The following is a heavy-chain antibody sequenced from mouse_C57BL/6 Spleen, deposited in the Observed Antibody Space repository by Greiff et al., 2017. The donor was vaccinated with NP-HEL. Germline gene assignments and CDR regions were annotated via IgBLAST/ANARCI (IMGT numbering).Heavy chain of an antibody. CDR1: GYAFSSSW. CDR3: ARTGYFDY. J-gene: IGHJ2*01. V-gene: IGHV1-82*01. Sequence: LVKPGASVKISCKASGYAFSSSWMNWVKQRPGKGLEWIGRIYPGDGDTNYNGKFKGKATLTADKSSSTAYMQLSSLTSEDSAVYFCARTGYFDYWGQGTTLTVSS. CDR2: IYPGDGDT.